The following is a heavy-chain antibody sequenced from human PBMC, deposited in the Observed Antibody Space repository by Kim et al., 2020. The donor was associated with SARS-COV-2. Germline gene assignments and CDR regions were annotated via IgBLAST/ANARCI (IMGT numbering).Heavy chain of an antibody. CDR2: ISGSGSST. Sequence: GGSLRLSCAASGFTFNNYAMSWVRQAPGKGLQWVSAISGSGSSTYYADSVKGRITISRDNSKNTVYLQMNSLRAEDTAVYYCAKAGRYFDWLLDYYFDYWGQGTLVTVSS. CDR1: GFTFNNYA. CDR3: AKAGRYFDWLLDYYFDY. V-gene: IGHV3-23*01. J-gene: IGHJ4*02. D-gene: IGHD3-9*01.